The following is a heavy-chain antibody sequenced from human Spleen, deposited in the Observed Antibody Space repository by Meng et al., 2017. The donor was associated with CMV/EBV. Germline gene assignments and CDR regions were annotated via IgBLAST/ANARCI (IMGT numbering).Heavy chain of an antibody. Sequence: GGSLRLSCAASGFTFSSYAMHWVRQAPGKGLEWVAVISYDGSNKYYADSVKGRFTISRDNSKTTLYLQMNSLRAEDTAVYYCARDGTRTTIFGVVINPFDYWGQGTLVTVSS. CDR1: GFTFSSYA. CDR2: ISYDGSNK. CDR3: ARDGTRTTIFGVVINPFDY. J-gene: IGHJ4*02. D-gene: IGHD3-3*01. V-gene: IGHV3-30-3*01.